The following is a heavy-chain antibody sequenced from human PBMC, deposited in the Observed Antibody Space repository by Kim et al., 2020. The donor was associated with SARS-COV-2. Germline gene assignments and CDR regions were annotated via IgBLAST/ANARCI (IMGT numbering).Heavy chain of an antibody. J-gene: IGHJ5*02. CDR2: IWYDGSNK. CDR3: ARDVSSPTGGFDP. CDR1: GFTFSSYG. V-gene: IGHV3-33*01. Sequence: GGSLRLSCAASGFTFSSYGMHWVRQAPGKGLEWVAVIWYDGSNKYYADSVKGRFTISRDNSKNTLYLQMNSLRAEDTAVYYCARDVSSPTGGFDPWGQGTWSPSPQ.